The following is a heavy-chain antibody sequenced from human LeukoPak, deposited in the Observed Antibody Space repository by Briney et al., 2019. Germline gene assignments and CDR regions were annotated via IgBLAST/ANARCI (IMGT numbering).Heavy chain of an antibody. V-gene: IGHV2-5*02. Sequence: SGPTLVNPTQTLTLTCTFSGFSLSTSGVGVGWIRQPPGKALEWLALIYWDDDKRYSPSLKSRLTITKDTSKNQVVLTMTNMDPVGTATYYCAHRPRGLYYYDSSGYSYFDYWGQGTLVTVSS. D-gene: IGHD3-22*01. CDR2: IYWDDDK. CDR3: AHRPRGLYYYDSSGYSYFDY. CDR1: GFSLSTSGVG. J-gene: IGHJ4*02.